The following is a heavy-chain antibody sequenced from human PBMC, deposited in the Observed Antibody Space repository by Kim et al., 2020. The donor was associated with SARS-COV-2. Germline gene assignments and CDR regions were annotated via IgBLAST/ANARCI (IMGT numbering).Heavy chain of an antibody. J-gene: IGHJ4*02. CDR3: TTDFGGGS. CDR2: GGTT. V-gene: IGHV3-15*01. Sequence: GGTTDSAAPVKGRFTISRDDSKNTVYLQMNRLKTEDTAVYYCTTDFGGGSWGQGTLVTVSS. D-gene: IGHD3-16*01.